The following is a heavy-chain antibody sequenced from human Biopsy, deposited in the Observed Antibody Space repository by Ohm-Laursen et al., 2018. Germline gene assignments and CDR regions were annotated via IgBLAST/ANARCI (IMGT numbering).Heavy chain of an antibody. CDR2: INPTGGTT. D-gene: IGHD3-9*01. CDR3: ARDETGSSVFGPYYYGMDV. J-gene: IGHJ6*02. CDR1: GYSFTKYY. Sequence: ASVKVSCKPSGYSFTKYYINWVRQAPGQGLEWMGIINPTGGTTSYAEKFQGRVTLTRDTSTGTVYLELNSLIYEDTALYYCARDETGSSVFGPYYYGMDVWGQGTTVTVSS. V-gene: IGHV1-46*01.